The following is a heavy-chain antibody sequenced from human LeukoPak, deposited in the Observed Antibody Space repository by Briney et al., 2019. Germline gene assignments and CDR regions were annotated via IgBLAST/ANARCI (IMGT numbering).Heavy chain of an antibody. CDR1: GYTFTSYD. CDR2: INPNSGNA. Sequence: ASVKVSCKASGYTFTSYDINWVRQATGQGLEWMGWINPNSGNAGYAQNFRGRVTMTRDTSKSTVYMELRSLRSDDTAVYYCARRVTEMATTHFDHWGQGTQVTVSS. CDR3: ARRVTEMATTHFDH. D-gene: IGHD5-24*01. J-gene: IGHJ4*02. V-gene: IGHV1-8*01.